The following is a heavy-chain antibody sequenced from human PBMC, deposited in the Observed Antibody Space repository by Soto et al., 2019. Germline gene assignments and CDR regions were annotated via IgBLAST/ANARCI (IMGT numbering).Heavy chain of an antibody. CDR3: ARVARVCGLVT. V-gene: IGHV3-74*01. J-gene: IGHJ4*02. CDR2: INTDGSST. Sequence: EVQLVESGGGLVQPGGSLRLSCAASGFTFSSFWMHWVRQVPGKGLVWVSRINTDGSSTSYADSVKGRFTISRDNAKNTVYLQMNSLREEDTAVYYGARVARVCGLVTWGQGTLVTVPS. CDR1: GFTFSSFW. D-gene: IGHD2-8*01.